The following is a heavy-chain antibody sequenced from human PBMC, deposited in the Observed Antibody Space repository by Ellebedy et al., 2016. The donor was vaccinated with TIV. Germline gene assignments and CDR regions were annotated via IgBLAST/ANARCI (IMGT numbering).Heavy chain of an antibody. J-gene: IGHJ4*02. V-gene: IGHV5-51*01. CDR1: GYTFTTYA. CDR2: IYPADSDT. CDR3: ASRGYTYGYYLDY. D-gene: IGHD5-18*01. Sequence: GESLKISXKASGYTFTTYAIAWVRQMPGKGLEWTGIIYPADSDTIYSPSFQGQVTISVDKSINTAYLQWNSLKAADTAMYYCASRGYTYGYYLDYWGQGTLVTVSS.